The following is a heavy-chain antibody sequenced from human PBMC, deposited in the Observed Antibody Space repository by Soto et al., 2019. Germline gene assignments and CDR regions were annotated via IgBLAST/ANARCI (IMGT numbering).Heavy chain of an antibody. J-gene: IGHJ4*02. Sequence: QITLKESGPTLVKPTQALTLTCTFSGFSLTTSGVGVGWIRQPPGKALEWLALIYWDDDKRYSPSLKGRLTITKDTARNQVVLTMTNMDPVDTAKYSCSHTMPPRVADYWGQGTPDTDSS. V-gene: IGHV2-5*02. CDR2: IYWDDDK. CDR3: SHTMPPRVADY. D-gene: IGHD2-2*01. CDR1: GFSLTTSGVG.